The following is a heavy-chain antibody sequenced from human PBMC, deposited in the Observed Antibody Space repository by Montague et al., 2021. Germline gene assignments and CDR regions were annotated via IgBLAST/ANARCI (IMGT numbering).Heavy chain of an antibody. D-gene: IGHD3-16*02. Sequence: SLRLSCAASGFTFSTYGMHWVRQAPGKGLEWVAVIWHDGTNKYYIDSAKGRFTISRDNSKNTLYLQMNSLRAEDTAVYYCARDEVLNNNVWGYYRLGAFDIWGQGTMATVSS. J-gene: IGHJ3*02. CDR1: GFTFSTYG. V-gene: IGHV3-33*01. CDR2: IWHDGTNK. CDR3: ARDEVLNNNVWGYYRLGAFDI.